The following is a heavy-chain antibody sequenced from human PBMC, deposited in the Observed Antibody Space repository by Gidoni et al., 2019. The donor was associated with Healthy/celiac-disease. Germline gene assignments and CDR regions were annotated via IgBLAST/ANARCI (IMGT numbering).Heavy chain of an antibody. J-gene: IGHJ4*02. CDR3: AREGPYSSSSGEARVDY. Sequence: QVQLQQWGAGLLKPSETLSLTCAVYGGSFSGYYWSWIRQPPGKGLEWIGEITHSGRTNYNPSLKSRVTISVDTSKSQFSLKLSSVTAADTAVYYCAREGPYSSSSGEARVDYWGQGTLVTVSS. V-gene: IGHV4-34*01. D-gene: IGHD6-6*01. CDR2: ITHSGRT. CDR1: GGSFSGYY.